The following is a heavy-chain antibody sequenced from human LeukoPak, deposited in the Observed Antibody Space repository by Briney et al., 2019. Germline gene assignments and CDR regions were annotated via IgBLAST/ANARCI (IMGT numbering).Heavy chain of an antibody. Sequence: GGSLRLSCAASGFTFSTYSMNWVRQAPGKGLEWVSYISSGSSTIYYADSVKGRFTISRDNAKNSLYLQMNSLRAEDTAVYCCARDPAGAGIYYDYWGQGTLVTVSS. V-gene: IGHV3-48*01. D-gene: IGHD6-19*01. CDR1: GFTFSTYS. J-gene: IGHJ4*02. CDR2: ISSGSSTI. CDR3: ARDPAGAGIYYDY.